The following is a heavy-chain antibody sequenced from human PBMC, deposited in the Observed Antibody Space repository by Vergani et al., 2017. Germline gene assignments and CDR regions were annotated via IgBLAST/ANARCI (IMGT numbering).Heavy chain of an antibody. J-gene: IGHJ5*02. V-gene: IGHV4-39*01. Sequence: QLQLQESGPGLVKPSATLSLTCSVSGASIRSSNSYWGWIRQPPGKGLEWIASIYYSGSTYYNPSLKSRVTISVDTSKNQFSLKLNSVTAADTAVYFCARHSTVEWLVKLGWIDPWWQGSLVTVAS. CDR1: GASIRSSNSY. CDR3: ARHSTVEWLVKLGWIDP. D-gene: IGHD6-19*01. CDR2: IYYSGST.